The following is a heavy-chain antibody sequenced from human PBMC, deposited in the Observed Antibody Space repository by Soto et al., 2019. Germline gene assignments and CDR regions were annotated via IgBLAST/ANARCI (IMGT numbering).Heavy chain of an antibody. D-gene: IGHD3-22*01. CDR1: GYTFTNFG. J-gene: IGHJ4*02. Sequence: ASVKVSCKTSGYTFTNFGISWVRQAPGQGLEWMGWVTTDKGKTTYAQKFQGRVTMTTDTSTSTAYMELRSLRSDDTAVYYCARGTMIVVVAHRRNENYFDYWGQGTLVTVSS. V-gene: IGHV1-18*01. CDR2: VTTDKGKT. CDR3: ARGTMIVVVAHRRNENYFDY.